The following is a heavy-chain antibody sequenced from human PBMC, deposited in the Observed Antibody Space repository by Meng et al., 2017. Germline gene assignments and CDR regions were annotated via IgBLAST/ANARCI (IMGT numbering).Heavy chain of an antibody. V-gene: IGHV3-23*01. CDR2: ISGSGGST. CDR1: GFTFSSYA. J-gene: IGHJ4*02. CDR3: AKEIYSGSYYVWNY. Sequence: GESLKISCAASGFTFSSYAMSWVRQAPGKGLEWVSAISGSGGSTYYADSVKGRFTISRDNSKNTLYLQMNSLRAEDTAVYYCAKEIYSGSYYVWNYWGQGTLVTVSS. D-gene: IGHD1-26*01.